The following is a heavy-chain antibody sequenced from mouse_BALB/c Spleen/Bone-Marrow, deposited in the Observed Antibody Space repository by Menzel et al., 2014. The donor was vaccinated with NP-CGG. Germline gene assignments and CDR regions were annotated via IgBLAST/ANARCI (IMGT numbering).Heavy chain of an antibody. J-gene: IGHJ4*01. D-gene: IGHD1-1*01. CDR2: IWAGGST. V-gene: IGHV2-9*02. Sequence: QVHVKQSGPGLVAPSQSLSITCTVSGFSLTSYGVHWVRQPPGKVLEWLGVIWAGGSTNYNLALMSRLSISKDNSKSQVFIKMNSLQTDDTTMYYCARSSYYEGAMDYWGQKTSVTVSS. CDR1: GFSLTSYG. CDR3: ARSSYYEGAMDY.